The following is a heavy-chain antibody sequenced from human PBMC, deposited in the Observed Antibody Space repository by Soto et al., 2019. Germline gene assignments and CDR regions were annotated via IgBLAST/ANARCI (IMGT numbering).Heavy chain of an antibody. V-gene: IGHV4-59*01. D-gene: IGHD2-2*01. Sequence: PSETLSLTCTVSGDSIRSYYWSWIRQPPGKGLEWIGYVYYSGSTNYNPSLKSRVTISVDTSKNHFSLKLSSVTAADTAVYYCARRVYCSSTSCYYYYGMDVWGQGTTVTVSS. CDR1: GDSIRSYY. CDR3: ARRVYCSSTSCYYYYGMDV. J-gene: IGHJ6*02. CDR2: VYYSGST.